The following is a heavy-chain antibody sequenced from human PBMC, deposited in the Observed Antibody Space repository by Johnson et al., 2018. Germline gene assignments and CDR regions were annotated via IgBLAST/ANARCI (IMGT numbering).Heavy chain of an antibody. V-gene: IGHV3-30*03. CDR3: ARGGYYDSSGYYGVAFDI. CDR2: ISYDGSNK. CDR1: GFTFSNYG. J-gene: IGHJ3*02. D-gene: IGHD3-22*01. Sequence: QVQLVQSGGGVVQPGRSLRLSCAASGFTFSNYGMHWVRQAPGKGLEWVAVISYDGSNKYYADSVKGRFTISRDNSKNTLYLQMNSLRAEDTAVYYCARGGYYDSSGYYGVAFDIWGQGTMVTVSS.